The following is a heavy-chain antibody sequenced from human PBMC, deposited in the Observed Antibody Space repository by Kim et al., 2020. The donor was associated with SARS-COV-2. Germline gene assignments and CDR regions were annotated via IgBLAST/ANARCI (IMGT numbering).Heavy chain of an antibody. D-gene: IGHD6-19*01. J-gene: IGHJ2*01. Sequence: SETLSLTCTVSGGSISSYYWSWIRQPPGKGLEWIGYIYYSGSTNYNPSLKSRVTISVDTSKNQFSLKLSSVTAADTAVYYCARAVKQWLGWYFDLWGRGTLVTVSS. CDR3: ARAVKQWLGWYFDL. CDR1: GGSISSYY. CDR2: IYYSGST. V-gene: IGHV4-59*01.